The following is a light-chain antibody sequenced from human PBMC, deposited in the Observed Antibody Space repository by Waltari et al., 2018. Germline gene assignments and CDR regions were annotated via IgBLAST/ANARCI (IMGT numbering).Light chain of an antibody. V-gene: IGLV2-14*03. CDR3: SSYTTSSTLV. J-gene: IGLJ2*01. CDR2: DLN. Sequence: QSALTQPASVSGSPGQSITISCTGSNSDIGGYNFVSWYQQHPGKAPKLMIYDLNKRPSGGSNRVSASKSGKTASLTISGLQAEDEANYYCSSYTTSSTLVFGGGTKVTVL. CDR1: NSDIGGYNF.